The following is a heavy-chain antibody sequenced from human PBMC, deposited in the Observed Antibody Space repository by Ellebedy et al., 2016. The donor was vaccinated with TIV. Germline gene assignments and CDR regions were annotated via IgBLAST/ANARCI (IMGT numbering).Heavy chain of an antibody. CDR3: ARHPRDTRNPFRIAAAAGTFDI. Sequence: SETLSLXXTVSGGSISSYYWSWIRQPPGKGLEWIGYIYYSGSTNYNPSLKSRVTISVDTSKNQFSLKLSSVTAADTAVYYCARHPRDTRNPFRIAAAAGTFDIWGLGTMVTVSS. V-gene: IGHV4-59*08. CDR2: IYYSGST. CDR1: GGSISSYY. J-gene: IGHJ3*02. D-gene: IGHD6-13*01.